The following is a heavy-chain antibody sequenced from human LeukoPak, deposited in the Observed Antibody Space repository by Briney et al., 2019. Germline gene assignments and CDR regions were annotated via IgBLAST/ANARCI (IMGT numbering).Heavy chain of an antibody. CDR3: ARAIRYFDWLLPFGMDV. Sequence: SVKVSCKASGGTFSSYAISWVRQASGQGLEWMGGIIPIFGTANYAQKFQGRVTITADESTSTAYMELSSLRSEDTAVYYCARAIRYFDWLLPFGMDVWGKGTTVTVSS. CDR1: GGTFSSYA. V-gene: IGHV1-69*13. CDR2: IIPIFGTA. D-gene: IGHD3-9*01. J-gene: IGHJ6*04.